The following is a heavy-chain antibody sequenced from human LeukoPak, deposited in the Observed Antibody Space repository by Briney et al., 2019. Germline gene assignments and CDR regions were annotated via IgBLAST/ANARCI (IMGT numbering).Heavy chain of an antibody. V-gene: IGHV4-4*07. Sequence: PSETLSLTCTVSGGSITSYYWSWIRQSAGKGPEWIGRIYYSGSTNYNPSLKSRVTISVDTSKNQFSLKLSSVTAADTAVYYCARVYSIHWYFDLWGRGTLVTVSS. CDR1: GGSITSYY. D-gene: IGHD4-11*01. CDR2: IYYSGST. CDR3: ARVYSIHWYFDL. J-gene: IGHJ2*01.